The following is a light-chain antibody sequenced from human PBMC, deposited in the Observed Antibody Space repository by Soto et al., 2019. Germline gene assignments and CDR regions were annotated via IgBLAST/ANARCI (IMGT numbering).Light chain of an antibody. CDR1: SSDVGGYNY. CDR3: SSYTSSSTPFV. Sequence: QSALTQPASVSGSPGQSITISCTGTSSDVGGYNYVSWYQQHPGKAPKLMIYDVSNRRSGVSNRFSGSKSGNTASLPISGLQAEDEADYYCSSYTSSSTPFVFGTGTKVTVL. J-gene: IGLJ1*01. V-gene: IGLV2-14*01. CDR2: DVS.